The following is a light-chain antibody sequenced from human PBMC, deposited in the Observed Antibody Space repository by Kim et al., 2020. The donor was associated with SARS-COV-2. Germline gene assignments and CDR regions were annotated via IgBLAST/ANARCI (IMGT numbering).Light chain of an antibody. Sequence: GQSVTISCTGTSSDVGGYNYVSWYQQHPGKAPKIMIYDVSKRPSGVPDRFSGSKSGNTASLTISGLQGEDEADYYCCSYAGSYTEVFGGGTQLTVL. CDR1: SSDVGGYNY. CDR3: CSYAGSYTEV. CDR2: DVS. V-gene: IGLV2-11*01. J-gene: IGLJ2*01.